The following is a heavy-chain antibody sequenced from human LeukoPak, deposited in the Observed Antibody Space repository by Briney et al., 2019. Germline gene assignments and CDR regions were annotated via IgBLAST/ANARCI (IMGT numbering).Heavy chain of an antibody. J-gene: IGHJ3*02. CDR1: GYTFTSCG. Sequence: ASVKLSCKASGYTFTSCGISWVRQPPGQGLEWMGWISAYNGDTNYAQKLQGRVTMTTDTSTSTAYMELRSLRSDDTAVYYCARGLQENLAWLQAFSAFDIWGQGTMVTVSS. CDR2: ISAYNGDT. D-gene: IGHD6-19*01. CDR3: ARGLQENLAWLQAFSAFDI. V-gene: IGHV1-18*04.